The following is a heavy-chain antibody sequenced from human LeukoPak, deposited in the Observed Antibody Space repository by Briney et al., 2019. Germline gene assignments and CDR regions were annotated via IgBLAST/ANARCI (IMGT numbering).Heavy chain of an antibody. CDR2: INPSGGST. Sequence: ASVKVSCKASGYTFTSYYMHWVRQAPGQGLEWMGIINPSGGSTNYAQKFQGRVTVTRDTSTSTVYMELSSLRSEDTAVYYCAGPTPYYYDSSGYSREIYYYYGMDVWGQGTMVTVSS. CDR1: GYTFTSYY. CDR3: AGPTPYYYDSSGYSREIYYYYGMDV. D-gene: IGHD3-22*01. V-gene: IGHV1-46*01. J-gene: IGHJ6*02.